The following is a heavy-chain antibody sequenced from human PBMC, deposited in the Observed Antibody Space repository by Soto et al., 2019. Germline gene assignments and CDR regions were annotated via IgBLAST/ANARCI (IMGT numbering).Heavy chain of an antibody. CDR2: IYYSGST. CDR1: GGSISSSSYY. V-gene: IGHV4-39*01. D-gene: IGHD3-10*01. J-gene: IGHJ4*02. CDR3: ASEITMVRGVKPYFDY. Sequence: SETLSLTCTVSGGSISSSSYYLGWIRQPPGKGLEWIGSIYYSGSTYYNPSLKSRVTISVDTSKNQFSLKLSSVTAADTAVYYCASEITMVRGVKPYFDYWGQGTLVTSPQ.